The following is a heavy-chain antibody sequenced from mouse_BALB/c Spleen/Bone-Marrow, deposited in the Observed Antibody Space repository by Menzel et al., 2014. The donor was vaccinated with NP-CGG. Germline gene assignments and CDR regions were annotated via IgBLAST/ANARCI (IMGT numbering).Heavy chain of an antibody. D-gene: IGHD1-1*01. V-gene: IGHV14-3*02. J-gene: IGHJ3*01. CDR3: ARDYGRTAWFAY. CDR2: IDPANGNT. CDR1: GFNIXDTY. Sequence: VQLQQSGAELVKPGASVKLSYTASGFNIXDTYIHWVKQRPEQGLEWIGGIDPANGNTKYDPKFQGKATITADTSSNPAFLQLSSLTSEDTAVYYCARDYGRTAWFAYWGQGTLVTVSA.